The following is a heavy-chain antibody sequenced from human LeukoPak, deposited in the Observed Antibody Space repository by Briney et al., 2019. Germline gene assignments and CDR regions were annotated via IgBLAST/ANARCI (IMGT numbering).Heavy chain of an antibody. Sequence: ASVKVSCKASGYTFTSYDINWVRQATGQGLEWMGWINPNSGNTGYAQKFQGRVTMTRNTSISTAYMELSSLRSEDTAVYYCARGFVRAVAGTRRFDPCGQGTLVTVSS. J-gene: IGHJ5*02. CDR1: GYTFTSYD. CDR3: ARGFVRAVAGTRRFDP. V-gene: IGHV1-8*01. D-gene: IGHD6-19*01. CDR2: INPNSGNT.